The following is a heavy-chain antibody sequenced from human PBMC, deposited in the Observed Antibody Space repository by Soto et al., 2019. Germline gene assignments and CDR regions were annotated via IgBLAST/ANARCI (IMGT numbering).Heavy chain of an antibody. CDR2: IYYSGSA. D-gene: IGHD3-10*01. V-gene: IGHV4-39*07. CDR3: ASDLRGGSYGMDV. J-gene: IGHJ6*04. Sequence: PSEPLSVRSSVAGVKSGNSGDYWGCIRQPPGKGLEWIGNIYYSGSASYNPSLKSRVTISVDTSKNQFSLKLSSVTAADTAVYYCASDLRGGSYGMDVWGKGTTVTVSS. CDR1: GVKSGNSGDY.